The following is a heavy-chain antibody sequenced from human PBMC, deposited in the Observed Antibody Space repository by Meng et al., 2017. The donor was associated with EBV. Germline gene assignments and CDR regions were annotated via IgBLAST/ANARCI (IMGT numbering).Heavy chain of an antibody. J-gene: IGHJ3*02. V-gene: IGHV6-1*01. Sequence: QVQLQQSGPGLVEPSQTLPFTCSXXXDSVSSNSAAWNWIRPSPSKGLEWPGRTYYRSKWYNDYAVSVKSRITINPDTSKNQFSLQLNSVTPEDTAVYYCARASDGSYYGAFDIWGQGTMVTVSS. CDR2: TYYRSKWYN. CDR1: XDSVSSNSAA. D-gene: IGHD1-26*01. CDR3: ARASDGSYYGAFDI.